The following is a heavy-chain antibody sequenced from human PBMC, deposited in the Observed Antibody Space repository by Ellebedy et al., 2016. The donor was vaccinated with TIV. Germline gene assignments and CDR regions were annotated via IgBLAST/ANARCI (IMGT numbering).Heavy chain of an antibody. V-gene: IGHV3-48*02. J-gene: IGHJ3*02. CDR3: ARRGNYLGDAFDI. CDR2: SVGIGTTK. CDR1: GFTFSTYS. Sequence: GESLKISXAASGFTFSTYSMNWVRQAPGKGLEWLAFSVGIGTTKYYADSVNGRFTTSRDNDKNSVYLQMNSLRDDDTAMYYCARRGNYLGDAFDIWGQGTMVAVSS. D-gene: IGHD1-26*01.